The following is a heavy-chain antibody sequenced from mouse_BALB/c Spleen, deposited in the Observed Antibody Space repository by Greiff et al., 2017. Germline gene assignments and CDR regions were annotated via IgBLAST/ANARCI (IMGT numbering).Heavy chain of an antibody. J-gene: IGHJ3*01. CDR1: GYTFTDYN. CDR2: INPNNGGT. Sequence: VQLKESGPELVKPGASVKIPCKASGYTFTDYNMDWVKQSHGKSLEWIGDINPNNGGTIYNQKFKGKATLTVDKSSSTAYMELRSLTSEDTAVYYCARGDDGYFAWFAYWGQGTLVTVSA. V-gene: IGHV1-18*01. D-gene: IGHD2-3*01. CDR3: ARGDDGYFAWFAY.